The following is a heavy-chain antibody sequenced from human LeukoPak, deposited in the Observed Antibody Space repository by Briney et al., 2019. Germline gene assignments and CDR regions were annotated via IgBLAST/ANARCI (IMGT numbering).Heavy chain of an antibody. V-gene: IGHV3-66*01. CDR1: GFTVSNNY. CDR3: ARGLVVGGTGVWACDM. J-gene: IGHJ3*02. Sequence: GGSLRLSCAASGFTVSNNYMSWVRQAPGYGLEWVSVIYKVGNTFYADVVKGRFTISRDNSKNTLYLQMNSLRAEDTALYYCARGLVVGGTGVWACDMGGGRTMVSVFS. D-gene: IGHD1-26*01. CDR2: IYKVGNT.